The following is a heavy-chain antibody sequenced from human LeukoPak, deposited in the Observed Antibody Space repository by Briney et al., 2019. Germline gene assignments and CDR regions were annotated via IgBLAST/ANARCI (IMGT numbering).Heavy chain of an antibody. CDR3: ARDGTKRNSGSYPFDL. D-gene: IGHD1-26*01. Sequence: SETLSLTCTVSGYSISSGYYWGWIRQPPGKGLEWIGSIYHSGSTYYNPSLKSRVTISVDTSKNQFSLKLSSVTAADTAVYYCARDGTKRNSGSYPFDLWGRGTLVTVSS. CDR1: GYSISSGYY. CDR2: IYHSGST. V-gene: IGHV4-38-2*02. J-gene: IGHJ2*01.